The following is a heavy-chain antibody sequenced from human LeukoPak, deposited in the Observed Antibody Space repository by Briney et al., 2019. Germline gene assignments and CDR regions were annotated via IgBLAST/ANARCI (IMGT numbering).Heavy chain of an antibody. V-gene: IGHV4-34*01. J-gene: IGHJ4*02. CDR2: INHSGST. CDR1: GGSFSGYY. CDR3: AREGGYSGYDYWDY. Sequence: SETLSLTCAVYGGSFSGYYWSWIRQPPAKGQEWIGEINHSGSTSYNPSLKSRVTISVDTSKNQFSLKLSSVTAADTAVYYCAREGGYSGYDYWDYWGQGTLVTVSS. D-gene: IGHD5-12*01.